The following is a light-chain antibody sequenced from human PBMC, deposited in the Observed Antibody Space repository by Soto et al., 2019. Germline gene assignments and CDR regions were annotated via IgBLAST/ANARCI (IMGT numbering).Light chain of an antibody. Sequence: QSALTQPASVSGSPGQSITISCTGTSSDVGGYNYVSWYQQHPGKAPKLMIYDVSNRPSGVSNRFSGSKSGNTASLTISGFQAEDEADYYCSSYTGSRTPLVFGGGTKLTVL. CDR1: SSDVGGYNY. J-gene: IGLJ2*01. V-gene: IGLV2-14*01. CDR2: DVS. CDR3: SSYTGSRTPLV.